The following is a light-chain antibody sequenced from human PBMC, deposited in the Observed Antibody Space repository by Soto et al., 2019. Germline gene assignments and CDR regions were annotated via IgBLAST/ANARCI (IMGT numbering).Light chain of an antibody. CDR2: GAS. Sequence: VVLTQSPGTLSLSPGEVATLSCRASQRVISSYLAWYQQKPGQAPRLLIYGASQRSIGIPDRFSGSSPGNGFALSISRLEPEDCAVYYCQQYVTAPWTFGQGTKVDIK. V-gene: IGKV3-20*01. CDR1: QRVISSY. J-gene: IGKJ1*01. CDR3: QQYVTAPWT.